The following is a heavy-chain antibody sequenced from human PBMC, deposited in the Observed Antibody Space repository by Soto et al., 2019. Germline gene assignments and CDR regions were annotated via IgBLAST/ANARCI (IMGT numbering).Heavy chain of an antibody. CDR1: GGSISSGDYY. J-gene: IGHJ4*02. V-gene: IGHV4-30-4*01. D-gene: IGHD3-22*01. CDR2: IYYSGST. CDR3: ARDPNYYDSSGYYYDY. Sequence: SETLSLTCTVSGGSISSGDYYWSWIRQPPGKGLEWIGYIYYSGSTYYNPSLKSRVTISVDTSKNQFSLKLSSVTAADTAVYYCARDPNYYDSSGYYYDYWGQGTLVTVSS.